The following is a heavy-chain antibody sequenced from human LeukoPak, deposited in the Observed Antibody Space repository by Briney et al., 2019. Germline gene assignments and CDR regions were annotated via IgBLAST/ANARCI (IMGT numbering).Heavy chain of an antibody. CDR2: ISAYNGNT. CDR3: AREGKQLVWFDP. D-gene: IGHD6-6*01. J-gene: IGHJ5*02. V-gene: IGHV1-18*01. CDR1: GYTFTSYG. Sequence: GASVKVSCKASGYTFTSYGISWVRQAPGQGLEWMGWISAYNGNTNYVQKFQGRVTMTTDTSTNTAYMELRSLRSEDTAVYYCAREGKQLVWFDPLGPGNPGHRLL.